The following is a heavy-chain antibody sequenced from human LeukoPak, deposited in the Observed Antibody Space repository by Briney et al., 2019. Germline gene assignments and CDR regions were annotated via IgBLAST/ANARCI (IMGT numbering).Heavy chain of an antibody. CDR1: GFTFSSYA. D-gene: IGHD3-10*01. CDR3: ASGYGSGSYGAFDI. V-gene: IGHV3-30*04. J-gene: IGHJ3*02. Sequence: GGSLRLSCAATGFTFSSYAMHWVRQAPGKGLEWVAVISYDGSNKYYADSVKGRFTISRDNSKNTLYLQMNSLRAEDTAVYYCASGYGSGSYGAFDIWGQGTMVNVSS. CDR2: ISYDGSNK.